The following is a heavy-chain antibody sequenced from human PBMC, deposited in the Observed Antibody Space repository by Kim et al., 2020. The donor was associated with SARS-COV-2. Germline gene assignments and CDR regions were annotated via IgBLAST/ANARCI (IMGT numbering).Heavy chain of an antibody. CDR2: TTRSGDAS. J-gene: IGHJ4*02. D-gene: IGHD3-16*01. CDR3: VKYGRSYGAVL. Sequence: GGSLRLSCSGSGFTFSDSAIHWARRAPGKGLEYVSATTRSGDASFYADSVEGRFTVSRDNSKSTLYLQMNSLRPEDTSMYYCVKYGRSYGAVLWGQGTLVIVSS. CDR1: GFTFSDSA. V-gene: IGHV3-64D*06.